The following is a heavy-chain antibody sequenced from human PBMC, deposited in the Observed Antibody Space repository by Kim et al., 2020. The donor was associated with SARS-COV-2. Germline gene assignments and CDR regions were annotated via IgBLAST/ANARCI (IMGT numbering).Heavy chain of an antibody. Sequence: YAQKFQGRVTMTRDTSITTAYMERSRLRSDDTAVYYCARIAAAAYYGMDVWGQGTTVTVSS. D-gene: IGHD6-13*01. J-gene: IGHJ6*02. CDR3: ARIAAAAYYGMDV. V-gene: IGHV1-2*02.